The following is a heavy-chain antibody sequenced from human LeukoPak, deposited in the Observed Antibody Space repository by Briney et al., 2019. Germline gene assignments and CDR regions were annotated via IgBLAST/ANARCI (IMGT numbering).Heavy chain of an antibody. D-gene: IGHD2-15*01. Sequence: GGSLRLSCAASGFTFSSYATRWVRQAPGKGLEGVGVISYDGSNKYYADSVKGRFTISRDNSKNTLYLQMNSLRAEDTAVYYCARDGSVVVVAANYYYYGMDVWGQGTTVTVSS. CDR3: ARDGSVVVVAANYYYYGMDV. J-gene: IGHJ6*02. CDR1: GFTFSSYA. V-gene: IGHV3-30-3*01. CDR2: ISYDGSNK.